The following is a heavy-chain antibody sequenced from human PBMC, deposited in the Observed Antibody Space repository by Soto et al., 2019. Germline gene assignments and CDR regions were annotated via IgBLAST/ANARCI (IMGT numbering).Heavy chain of an antibody. CDR3: ARDADASGWYHYGMDV. CDR1: GFTLSSYW. Sequence: GWSLRLSCAASGFTLSSYWMNWVRQAPGKGLEWVANIKQDGSEKYYVDSVKGRFIISRDNAKNSLYLQLNSLRAEDTAVYYCARDADASGWYHYGMDVWGQGALVTVS. V-gene: IGHV3-7*01. D-gene: IGHD6-19*01. CDR2: IKQDGSEK. J-gene: IGHJ6*02.